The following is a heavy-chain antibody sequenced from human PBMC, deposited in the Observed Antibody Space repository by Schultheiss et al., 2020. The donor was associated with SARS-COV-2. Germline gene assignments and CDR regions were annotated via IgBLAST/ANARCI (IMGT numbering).Heavy chain of an antibody. CDR2: IDWDGDK. J-gene: IGHJ4*02. CDR3: ARTLVRGPYAQEDY. Sequence: SGPTLVKPTQTLTLTCTFSGFSLTTSGKCVSWIRQPPGKALEWLALIDWDGDKYYSTSLKTRLTISKDTSKNQVVLTMTNMDPVDTATYYCARTLVRGPYAQEDYWGQGTLVTVSS. CDR1: GFSLTTSGKC. V-gene: IGHV2-70*01. D-gene: IGHD3-10*01.